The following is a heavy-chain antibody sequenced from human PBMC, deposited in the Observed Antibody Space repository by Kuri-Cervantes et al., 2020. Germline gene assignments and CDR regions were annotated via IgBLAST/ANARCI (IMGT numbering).Heavy chain of an antibody. J-gene: IGHJ6*02. V-gene: IGHV4-31*03. D-gene: IGHD3-22*01. CDR1: GGSISSGGYY. CDR3: ARDHSNYYDSSGYYSSLGMDV. CDR2: IYYSGST. Sequence: SETLSLTCTVSGGSISSGGYYWSWIRQHPGKGLEWIGYIYYSGSTYYNPSLKSRVTISVDTSKNQFSLKLSSVTAADTAVYYCARDHSNYYDSSGYYSSLGMDVWGQGTTVTVSS.